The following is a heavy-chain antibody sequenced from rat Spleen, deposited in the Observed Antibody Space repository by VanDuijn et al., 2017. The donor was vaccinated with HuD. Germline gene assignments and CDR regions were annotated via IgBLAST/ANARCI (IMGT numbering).Heavy chain of an antibody. CDR1: GFTFNNYW. Sequence: EVQLVESGGGLVQPGGSLKLSCVASGFTFNNYWMTWIRQAPGRGLEWVASITNTGGSTYYPDSVKGRFTISRDNAKSTLYLQMNSLRSEDTATYYCTRAMYTTDYYYAKGYYVMDAWGQGASVTVSS. V-gene: IGHV5-31*01. J-gene: IGHJ4*01. CDR2: ITNTGGST. D-gene: IGHD1-6*01. CDR3: TRAMYTTDYYYAKGYYVMDA.